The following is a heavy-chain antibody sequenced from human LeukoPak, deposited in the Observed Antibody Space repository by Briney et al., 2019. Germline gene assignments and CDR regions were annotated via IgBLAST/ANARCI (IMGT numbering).Heavy chain of an antibody. D-gene: IGHD2-15*01. J-gene: IGHJ4*02. CDR3: ARDCSGGSCTNRGFDY. Sequence: GASVKASCKASGYTFTSYDINWVRQATGQGLEWMGWMNPNSGNTGYAQKFQGRVTMTRNTSISTAYMELSSLRSEDTAVYYCARDCSGGSCTNRGFDYWGQGTLVTVSS. V-gene: IGHV1-8*01. CDR2: MNPNSGNT. CDR1: GYTFTSYD.